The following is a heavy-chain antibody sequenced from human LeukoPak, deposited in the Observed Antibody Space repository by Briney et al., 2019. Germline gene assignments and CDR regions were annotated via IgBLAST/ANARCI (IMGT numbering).Heavy chain of an antibody. V-gene: IGHV3-23*01. D-gene: IGHD1-26*01. CDR2: ISGSGGST. CDR1: GFTFSSYA. J-gene: IGHJ3*02. Sequence: GGSLRLSCAASGFTFSSYAMSWVRQAPGKGLEWVSAISGSGGSTYYADSVKGRFTISRDNSKNTLYLQMNSLRAEDTAVYYCAKATVRVGATTGAFDIWGQGTMVTVSS. CDR3: AKATVRVGATTGAFDI.